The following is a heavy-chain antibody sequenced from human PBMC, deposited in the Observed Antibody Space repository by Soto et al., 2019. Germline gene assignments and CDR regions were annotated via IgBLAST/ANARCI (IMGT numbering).Heavy chain of an antibody. D-gene: IGHD4-4*01. CDR3: SSDAFLYSRGAYYDH. CDR2: ISYTGANQ. J-gene: IGHJ4*02. V-gene: IGHV3-30-3*01. CDR1: GFTFSTYA. Sequence: QVRLVASGGGAVQPGDSLRLSCDASGFTFSTYALHWVRQAPGKGLEWVAFISYTGANQYYADSVQGRFTASRDNSKNMAFLQMPSLKPEDSAVYYCSSDAFLYSRGAYYDHWGQGTLVTVSS.